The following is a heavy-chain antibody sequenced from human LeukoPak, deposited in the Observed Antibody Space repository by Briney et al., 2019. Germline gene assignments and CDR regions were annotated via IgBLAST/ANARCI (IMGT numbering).Heavy chain of an antibody. CDR1: GGSISSYY. Sequence: SETLSLTCTVSGGSISSYYWSWIRQPPGKGLEWIGYIYYSGSTNYNPSLKSRVTISVDTSKNQFSLKLSSVTAADTAVYYCARDHGPKGVRYYYYYYMDVWGKGTTVTVSS. CDR2: IYYSGST. V-gene: IGHV4-59*01. CDR3: ARDHGPKGVRYYYYYYMDV. D-gene: IGHD3-10*01. J-gene: IGHJ6*03.